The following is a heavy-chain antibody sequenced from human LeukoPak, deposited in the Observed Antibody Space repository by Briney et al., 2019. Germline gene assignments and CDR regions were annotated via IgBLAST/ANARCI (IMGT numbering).Heavy chain of an antibody. CDR1: GFTFSSYG. D-gene: IGHD3-10*01. CDR3: AKHLVEVRGVIITQDYYYGMDV. CDR2: ISYDGSNK. Sequence: PGGSLRLSCAASGFTFSSYGMRWVRQAPGKGLEWVTVISYDGSNKYYADSVKGRFTISRDNSKNTLYLQMNSLRAEDTAVYYCAKHLVEVRGVIITQDYYYGMDVWGKGTTVTVSS. J-gene: IGHJ6*04. V-gene: IGHV3-30*18.